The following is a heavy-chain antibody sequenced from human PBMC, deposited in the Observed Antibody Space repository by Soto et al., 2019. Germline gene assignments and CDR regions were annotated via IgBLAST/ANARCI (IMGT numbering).Heavy chain of an antibody. V-gene: IGHV3-53*01. Sequence: GGSLRLSCAASGFTVSSNYMSWVRQAPGKGLEWVSVIYSGGSTYYADSVKGLFTISRDNSKNTLYLQMNSLRAEATAVYYCARVRIAALRDAFDILGQGTMVTVSS. CDR1: GFTVSSNY. CDR2: IYSGGST. D-gene: IGHD6-6*01. CDR3: ARVRIAALRDAFDI. J-gene: IGHJ3*02.